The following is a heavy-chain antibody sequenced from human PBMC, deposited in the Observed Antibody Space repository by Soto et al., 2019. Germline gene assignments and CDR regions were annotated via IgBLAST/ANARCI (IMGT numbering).Heavy chain of an antibody. CDR2: INHSGST. CDR1: GGSFSGYY. CDR3: ARRRGTMFDPVVWYFDY. J-gene: IGHJ4*02. D-gene: IGHD3-3*01. Sequence: QVQLQQWGAGLLKPSETLSLTCAVYGGSFSGYYWSWIRQPPGKGLEWIGEINHSGSTNYNPSLNRRVTISVDTSKNQLALELSAVTAADTAVYYCARRRGTMFDPVVWYFDYWGRGTLVTVSS. V-gene: IGHV4-34*01.